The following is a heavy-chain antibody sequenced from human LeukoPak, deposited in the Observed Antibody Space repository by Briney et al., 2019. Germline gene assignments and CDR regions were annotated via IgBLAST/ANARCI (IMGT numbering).Heavy chain of an antibody. Sequence: PSETLSLTCTVSGVSISSYSWSWIRQPPGKGLEWMGYIFYTGSTYYNHYLQSGLLMSVDTSKNQFSLKRRAVTAADTAVYDCARCGAAAGHSAYWGQGTLVTVSS. V-gene: IGHV4-59*01. CDR3: ARCGAAAGHSAY. CDR1: GVSISSYS. CDR2: IFYTGST. J-gene: IGHJ4*02. D-gene: IGHD6-13*01.